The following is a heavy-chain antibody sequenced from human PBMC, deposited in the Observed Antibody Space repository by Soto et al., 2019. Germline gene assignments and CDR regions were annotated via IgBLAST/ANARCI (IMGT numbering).Heavy chain of an antibody. D-gene: IGHD3-16*01. V-gene: IGHV4-30-2*01. CDR3: ARGARATQGFFDY. J-gene: IGHJ4*02. CDR1: GGSISSGGYS. CDR2: IYHSGST. Sequence: LSLTCAVSGGSISSGGYSWSWIRQPPGKGLEWIGYIYHSGSTYYNPSLKSRVTISVDRSKNQFSLKLSSVTAADTAVYYCARGARATQGFFDYWGQGTLVTVSS.